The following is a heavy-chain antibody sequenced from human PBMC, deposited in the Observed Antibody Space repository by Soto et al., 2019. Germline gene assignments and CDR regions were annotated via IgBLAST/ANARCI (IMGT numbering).Heavy chain of an antibody. CDR2: IYPHDSDT. D-gene: IGHD6-25*01. CDR1: GYYFTSYW. V-gene: IGHV5-51*01. J-gene: IGHJ6*02. Sequence: PGESLKISCKGSGYYFTSYWIGWVRQMPGKGLEWMGIIYPHDSDTRYSPSFEGQVTMSVDKSISTAYLQWSSLKASDTAMYYCARGRLHYYGMDVWGQGTKVTVSS. CDR3: ARGRLHYYGMDV.